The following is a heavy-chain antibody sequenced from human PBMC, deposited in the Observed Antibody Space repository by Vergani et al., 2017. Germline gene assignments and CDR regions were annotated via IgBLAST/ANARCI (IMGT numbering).Heavy chain of an antibody. CDR3: ARDSYDSSGYPYRYYYYGMDV. CDR1: GGSISSGGYY. CDR2: IYYSGST. Sequence: QVQLQESGPGLVKPSQTLSLTCTVSGGSISSGGYYWSWIRQHPGKGLEWIGYIYYSGSTYYNPSLKSRVTISVDTSKNQFSLKLSSVTAADTAVYYCARDSYDSSGYPYRYYYYGMDVWGQGTTVTVSS. J-gene: IGHJ6*02. D-gene: IGHD3-22*01. V-gene: IGHV4-31*03.